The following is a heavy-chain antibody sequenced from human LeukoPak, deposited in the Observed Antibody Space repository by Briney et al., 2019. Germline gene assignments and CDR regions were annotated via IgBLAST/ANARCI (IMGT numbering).Heavy chain of an antibody. CDR1: GGSISSGDYY. CDR2: IYSTGST. CDR3: ARRRDAFDI. V-gene: IGHV4-30-4*02. Sequence: PSETLSLTCTVSGGSISSGDYYWSWIRQPPGKGLEYIGYIYSTGSTYNNPSLKSRVTISVDTSKNQFSLKLSSVTAADTAVYYCARRRDAFDIWGQGTMITVSS. J-gene: IGHJ3*02.